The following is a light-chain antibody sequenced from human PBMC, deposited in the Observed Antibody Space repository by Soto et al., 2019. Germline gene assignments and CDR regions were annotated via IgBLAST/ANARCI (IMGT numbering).Light chain of an antibody. CDR1: QSISVW. J-gene: IGKJ5*01. CDR2: KAS. Sequence: DIQMTQSPSTLSASVGDRVTITCRASQSISVWLAWYQQKAGKAPNLLIYKASRLESGVPSRFSGSRSGTEFTLTISSLQPDDFATYYCQQYNSYLTFGQGTRLENK. CDR3: QQYNSYLT. V-gene: IGKV1-5*03.